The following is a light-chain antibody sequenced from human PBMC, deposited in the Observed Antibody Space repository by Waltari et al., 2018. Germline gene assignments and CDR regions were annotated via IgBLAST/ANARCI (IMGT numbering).Light chain of an antibody. CDR1: QTISSNS. Sequence: IMLTQSPGTLSLSPGERATLSCRASQTISSNSLAWYQQKPGQAPRLLIHGASSRAAGIPDRFSGSVSETDFTLTIDRLEPEDFAVYFCQQYRSSPYTFGQGTRLDIK. CDR2: GAS. CDR3: QQYRSSPYT. V-gene: IGKV3-20*01. J-gene: IGKJ2*01.